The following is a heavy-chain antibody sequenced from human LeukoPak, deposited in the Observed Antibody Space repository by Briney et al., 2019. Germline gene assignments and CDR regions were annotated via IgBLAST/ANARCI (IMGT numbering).Heavy chain of an antibody. J-gene: IGHJ4*02. D-gene: IGHD2/OR15-2a*01. CDR3: ATAENTGYYSF. Sequence: GGSLRLSCAASGFIFSTYAMHWVRQAPGKGLEYVSAITSNGGSTYYANSVKGRFTISRDNSKNTPYLQMGSLRAEDMAVYYCATAENTGYYSFWGQGTLVTVSS. V-gene: IGHV3-64*01. CDR1: GFIFSTYA. CDR2: ITSNGGST.